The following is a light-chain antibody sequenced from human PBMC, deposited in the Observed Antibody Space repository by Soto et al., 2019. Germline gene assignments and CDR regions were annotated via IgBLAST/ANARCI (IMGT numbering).Light chain of an antibody. J-gene: IGKJ1*01. CDR2: DAS. Sequence: VLTQSPDTLSLPPGERATLSCRASQSISSYLAWYQQKPGQAPRLLIYDASSRATGIPARFSGSGSGTDFTLTISSLEPEDFAVYYCQQYNDWLWTFGQGTKVDI. CDR1: QSISSY. V-gene: IGKV3-11*01. CDR3: QQYNDWLWT.